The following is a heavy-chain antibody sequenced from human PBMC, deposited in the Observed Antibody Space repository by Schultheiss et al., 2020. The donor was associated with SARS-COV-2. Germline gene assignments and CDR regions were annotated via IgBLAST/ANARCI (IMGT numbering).Heavy chain of an antibody. D-gene: IGHD3-9*01. J-gene: IGHJ4*02. CDR3: ARFEYYDILTGYLD. CDR1: GGSISSYY. CDR2: INHSGST. V-gene: IGHV4-34*01. Sequence: SETLSLTCTVSGGSISSYYWSWIRQPPGKGLEWIGEINHSGSTNYNPSLKSRVTISADTSKNQFSLKLSSVTAADTAVYYCARFEYYDILTGYLDWGQGTLVTVSS.